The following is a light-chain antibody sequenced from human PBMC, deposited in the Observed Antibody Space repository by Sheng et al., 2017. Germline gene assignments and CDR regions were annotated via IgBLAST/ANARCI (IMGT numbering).Light chain of an antibody. Sequence: DIQMTQSPSAMSASVGDRVTIICRASQDISNSLAWFQQKPGKVPQRLIYSASSLQSGVPSRFSGSGSGTEFTLTINSLQPADFATYYCLQHKRYPLSFGEGPRWRS. CDR1: QDISNS. V-gene: IGKV1-17*03. J-gene: IGKJ4*01. CDR3: LQHKRYPLS. CDR2: SAS.